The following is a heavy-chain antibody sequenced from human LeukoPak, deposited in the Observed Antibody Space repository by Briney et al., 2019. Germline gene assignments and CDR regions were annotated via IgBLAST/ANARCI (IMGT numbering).Heavy chain of an antibody. CDR3: ARHNLGYCSSTSCYTADYYYYMDV. CDR2: IYTSGST. V-gene: IGHV4-4*09. Sequence: SETLSLTCTVSGGSISSYYWSWIRQPPGKGLEWIGYIYTSGSTNYNPSLKSRVTISVDTSKNQFPLKLSSVTAADTAVYYCARHNLGYCSSTSCYTADYYYYMDVWGKGTTVTVSS. J-gene: IGHJ6*03. D-gene: IGHD2-2*02. CDR1: GGSISSYY.